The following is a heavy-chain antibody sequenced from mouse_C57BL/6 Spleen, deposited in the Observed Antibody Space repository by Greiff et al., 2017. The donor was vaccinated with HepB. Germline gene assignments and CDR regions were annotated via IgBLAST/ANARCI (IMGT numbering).Heavy chain of an antibody. J-gene: IGHJ2*01. D-gene: IGHD3-2*02. V-gene: IGHV1-50*01. CDR2: IDPSDSYT. Sequence: VQLQQPGAELVKPGASVKLSCKASGYTFTSYWMQWVKQRPGQGLEWIGEIDPSDSYTNYNQKFKGKATLTVDTSSSTAYMQLSSLTSEDSAVYYCARRETQLRLPPFDYWGQGTTLIVSS. CDR1: GYTFTSYW. CDR3: ARRETQLRLPPFDY.